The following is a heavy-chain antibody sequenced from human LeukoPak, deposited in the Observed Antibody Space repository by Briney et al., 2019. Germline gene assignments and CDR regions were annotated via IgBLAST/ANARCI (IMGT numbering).Heavy chain of an antibody. V-gene: IGHV1-2*04. CDR2: INPNSGGT. CDR1: GYTFTGYY. CDR3: ARESYYYDSSGYYQYYFDY. J-gene: IGHJ4*02. D-gene: IGHD3-22*01. Sequence: GASVKVSCKASGYTFTGYYMHWVRQAPGQGLEWMGWINPNSGGTNYAQKFQGWVTMTRDTSISTAYMELSRLRSDDTAVYYCARESYYYDSSGYYQYYFDYWGQGTLVTVSS.